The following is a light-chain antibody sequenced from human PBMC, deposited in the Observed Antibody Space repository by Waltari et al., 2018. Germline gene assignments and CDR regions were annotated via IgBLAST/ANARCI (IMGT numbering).Light chain of an antibody. CDR1: SSDVGNYDL. CDR2: EVI. Sequence: QSALTQPAPVSGSPGQSITISCTGTSSDVGNYDLVSWYQHLPGKPPKLLIYEVIKRPSGISNRFSASKSGNTASLTISGLQAEDEGDYFCCSYAGSRTYYVFGTGTTVSV. CDR3: CSYAGSRTYYV. V-gene: IGLV2-23*02. J-gene: IGLJ1*01.